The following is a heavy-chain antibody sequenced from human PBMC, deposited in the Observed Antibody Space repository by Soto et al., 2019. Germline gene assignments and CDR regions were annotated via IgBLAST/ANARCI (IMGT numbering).Heavy chain of an antibody. CDR2: IYYSGST. Sequence: LVTLCLTCTVADGSIISYYWSWILQPPGKGLEWIGYIYYSGSTNYNPSLKSRVTISVDTSKNQFSLKLSSVTAADTAVYYCARHSRRDTISFHLFGMPYWFDPWGQGTRFTVS. J-gene: IGHJ5*02. V-gene: IGHV4-59*08. D-gene: IGHD3-3*01. CDR3: ARHSRRDTISFHLFGMPYWFDP. CDR1: DGSIISYY.